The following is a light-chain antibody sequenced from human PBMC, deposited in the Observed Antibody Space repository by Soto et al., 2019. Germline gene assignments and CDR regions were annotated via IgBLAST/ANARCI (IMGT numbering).Light chain of an antibody. CDR3: QQYGSSPLIP. V-gene: IGKV3-20*01. J-gene: IGKJ3*01. Sequence: VLTHSPGTLSCSPGGIATLSFGAIQSVSSSYLALYQQRPGQAPRLLIYGATSRATGIPDRFSGSGSGTDFTLTISRLEPEDFAVYYCQQYGSSPLIPFGPGTKVHIK. CDR1: QSVSSSY. CDR2: GAT.